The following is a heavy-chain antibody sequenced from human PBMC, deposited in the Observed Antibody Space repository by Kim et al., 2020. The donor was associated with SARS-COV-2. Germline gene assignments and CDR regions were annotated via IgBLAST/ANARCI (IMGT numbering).Heavy chain of an antibody. D-gene: IGHD3-3*01. V-gene: IGHV4-39*07. J-gene: IGHJ4*02. CDR1: GGSISSSSYY. CDR3: AREKSSADNDYDFWSGYYRERGTYYFDY. Sequence: SETLSLTCTVSGGSISSSSYYWGWIRQPPGKGLEWIGSIYYSGSTYYNPSLKSRVTISVDTSKNQFSLKLSSVTPADTAVYYFAREKSSADNDYDFWSGYYRERGTYYFDYWGQGTLVTVSS. CDR2: IYYSGST.